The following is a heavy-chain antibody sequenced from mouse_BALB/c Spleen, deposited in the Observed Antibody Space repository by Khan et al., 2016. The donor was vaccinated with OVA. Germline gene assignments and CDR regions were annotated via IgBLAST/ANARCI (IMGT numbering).Heavy chain of an antibody. CDR3: ARRNYFGYTFAY. Sequence: QVRLQQSGAELARPGASVKLSCKASGYTFTDYYINWVKQRTGQGLEWIGEISPGSSDTYYNEKFKGKATLTADKSSTTAYMQLSSLTSEASAVYFCARRNYFGYTFAYWGQGTLVTVSA. CDR1: GYTFTDYY. J-gene: IGHJ3*01. D-gene: IGHD1-2*01. CDR2: ISPGSSDT. V-gene: IGHV1-77*01.